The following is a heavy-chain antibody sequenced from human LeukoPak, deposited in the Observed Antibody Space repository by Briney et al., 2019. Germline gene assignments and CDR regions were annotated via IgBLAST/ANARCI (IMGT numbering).Heavy chain of an antibody. V-gene: IGHV3-53*01. CDR2: IYSGGST. Sequence: GGSLRLSCAASGFTVSSNYMSWVRQAPGKGLEWVPVIYSGGSTYYADSVKGRFTISRDNSKNTLYLQMNSLRAEDTAVYYCARVRFAIIDYWGQGTLVTVSS. D-gene: IGHD3-3*01. CDR1: GFTVSSNY. J-gene: IGHJ4*02. CDR3: ARVRFAIIDY.